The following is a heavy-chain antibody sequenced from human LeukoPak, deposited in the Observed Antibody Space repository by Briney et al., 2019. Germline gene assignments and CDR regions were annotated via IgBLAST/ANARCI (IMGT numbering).Heavy chain of an antibody. CDR2: ISGSGGST. V-gene: IGHV3-23*01. J-gene: IGHJ6*03. CDR3: AKDFYPKYYVSGSYTYYYMDV. CDR1: GFTFSSYA. Sequence: GGSLRLSCAASGFTFSSYAMSWVRQAPGKGLECVSAISGSGGSTYYADSVKGRFTISRDNSKNTLYLQMNSLRAEDTAVYYCAKDFYPKYYVSGSYTYYYMDVWGIGTTVTVSS. D-gene: IGHD3-10*01.